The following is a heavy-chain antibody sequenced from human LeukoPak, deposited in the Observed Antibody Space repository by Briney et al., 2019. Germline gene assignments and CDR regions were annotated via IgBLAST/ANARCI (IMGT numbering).Heavy chain of an antibody. J-gene: IGHJ5*02. Sequence: PSETLSLTCAVYGGSFSGYYWSWIRQPPGKGLEWIGEINHSGSTNYNPSLKSRVTISVDTSKNQFSLKLSSVTAADTAVYYCARQRIAAAGYNWFDPWGQGTLVTVSS. D-gene: IGHD6-13*01. CDR2: INHSGST. V-gene: IGHV4-34*01. CDR3: ARQRIAAAGYNWFDP. CDR1: GGSFSGYY.